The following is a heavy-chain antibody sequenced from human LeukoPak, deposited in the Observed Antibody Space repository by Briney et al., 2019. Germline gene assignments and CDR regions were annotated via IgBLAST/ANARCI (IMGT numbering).Heavy chain of an antibody. CDR3: AKDVMYFDFWSASGHYYGMDV. CDR1: GGSISSYY. Sequence: SETLSLTCTVSGGSISSYYWSWIRQPPGKGLEWIGEINHSGSTNYNPSLKSRVTISVDTSKNQFSLKLSSVTAEDTAVYYCAKDVMYFDFWSASGHYYGMDVWGQGTTVTVSS. D-gene: IGHD3-3*01. CDR2: INHSGST. V-gene: IGHV4-34*01. J-gene: IGHJ6*02.